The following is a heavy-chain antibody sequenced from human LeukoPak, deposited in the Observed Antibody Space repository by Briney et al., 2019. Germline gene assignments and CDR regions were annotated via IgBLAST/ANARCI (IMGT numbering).Heavy chain of an antibody. V-gene: IGHV3-30-3*01. CDR1: GFTFSSYA. CDR3: ARDWSGSYYFDY. J-gene: IGHJ4*02. D-gene: IGHD3-3*01. Sequence: GGSLRLSCAASGFTFSSYAMHWVREAPGKGLEGVALISYDGSNKYYAHSVKGRFTISRDNSKNTLFLQMNSLRAEDTAVYYCARDWSGSYYFDYWGQGTLVTVSS. CDR2: ISYDGSNK.